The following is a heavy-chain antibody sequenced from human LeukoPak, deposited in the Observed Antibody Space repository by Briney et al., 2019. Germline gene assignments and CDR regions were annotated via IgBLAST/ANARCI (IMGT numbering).Heavy chain of an antibody. V-gene: IGHV1-18*01. J-gene: IGHJ4*02. CDR1: GYTFTSHG. D-gene: IGHD7-27*01. CDR3: ARDPGGTWGFDY. Sequence: ASVKVSCKASGYTFTSHGLSWARQAPGQGLEWMGWISIYSGNTNYAQKFQDRISVTTDTSTNTAYMELRSLKSDDTAVYYCARDPGGTWGFDYWGQGALVTVSS. CDR2: ISIYSGNT.